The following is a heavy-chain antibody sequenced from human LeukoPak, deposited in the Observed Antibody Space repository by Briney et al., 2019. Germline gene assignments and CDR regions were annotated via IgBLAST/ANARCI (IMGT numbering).Heavy chain of an antibody. J-gene: IGHJ4*02. Sequence: SETLSLTCTVYGVSISSSSYDWRWIRQPPGKGLERHGNSYYTGSTNNNPSLSRRVTLSVDTSKNQFSLKLTSVTAADTAIYYCVRMMVRGVEGDYWGQGTLVTVSS. CDR1: GVSISSSSYD. V-gene: IGHV4-61*01. CDR3: VRMMVRGVEGDY. D-gene: IGHD3-10*01. CDR2: SYYTGST.